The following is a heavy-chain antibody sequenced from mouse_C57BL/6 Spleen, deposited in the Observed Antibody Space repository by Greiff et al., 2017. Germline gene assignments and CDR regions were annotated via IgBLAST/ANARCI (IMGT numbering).Heavy chain of an antibody. CDR2: ISNGGGST. D-gene: IGHD4-1*01. J-gene: IGHJ2*01. CDR3: ARRWDGYFDY. Sequence: EVKLMESGGGLVQPGGSLKLSCAASGFTFSDYYMYWVRQTPEKRLEWVAYISNGGGSTYYPDTLKGRFTISRDNAKNTLYLQMSRLKSEDTAMYYCARRWDGYFDYWGQGTTLTVSS. V-gene: IGHV5-12*01. CDR1: GFTFSDYY.